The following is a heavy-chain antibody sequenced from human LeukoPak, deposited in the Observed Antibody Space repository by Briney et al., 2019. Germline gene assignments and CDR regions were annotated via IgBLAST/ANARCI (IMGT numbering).Heavy chain of an antibody. D-gene: IGHD6-6*01. V-gene: IGHV4-4*07. CDR1: GGSISSYY. CDR2: IYTSGGT. J-gene: IGHJ1*01. Sequence: SETLSLTCTVSGGSISSYYWSWIRQPAGKGLEWIGRIYTSGGTNYNPSLKSRVTMSVDTSKNQFPLKLSSVTAADTAVYYCARDYPGAIAARPEYFQHWGQGTLVTVSS. CDR3: ARDYPGAIAARPEYFQH.